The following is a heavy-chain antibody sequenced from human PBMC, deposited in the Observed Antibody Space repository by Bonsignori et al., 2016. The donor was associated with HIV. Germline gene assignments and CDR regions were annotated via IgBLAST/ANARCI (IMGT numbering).Heavy chain of an antibody. J-gene: IGHJ4*02. CDR3: AREGDSSGYPIDY. D-gene: IGHD3-22*01. V-gene: IGHV4-34*01. CDR1: WVLQFLL. Sequence: SETLYPHLRSLWWVLQFLLLELDPPAPRKGLEWIGEINHSGSTNYNPSLKSRITISVDTSKNQFSLKLRSVTAADTAVYYCAREGDSSGYPIDYWGQGTLVTVSS. CDR2: INHSGST.